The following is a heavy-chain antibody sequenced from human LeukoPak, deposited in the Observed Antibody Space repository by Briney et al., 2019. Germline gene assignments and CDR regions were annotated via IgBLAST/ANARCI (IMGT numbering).Heavy chain of an antibody. J-gene: IGHJ3*02. V-gene: IGHV3-30*07. CDR2: ISYDGTNA. D-gene: IGHD1-1*01. Sequence: GGSLRLSCAASGFTFSMYALHWVRQAPGKGLEWVALISYDGTNADYVDSVKGRFTISRDNSKNTLYLQMNSLRAEDTAVYYCARDRRGGTTRAFDIWGQGTMVTVSS. CDR3: ARDRRGGTTRAFDI. CDR1: GFTFSMYA.